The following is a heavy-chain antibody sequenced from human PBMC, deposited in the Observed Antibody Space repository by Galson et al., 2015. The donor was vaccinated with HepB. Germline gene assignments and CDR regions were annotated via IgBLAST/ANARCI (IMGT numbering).Heavy chain of an antibody. CDR2: IDPSDSYT. CDR1: GSSFPSYW. J-gene: IGHJ6*02. V-gene: IGHV5-10-1*01. D-gene: IGHD3-10*01. CDR3: ARHPYYYGSGSYSSGYYYGMDV. Sequence: QSGAEVKKPGESLRISCKGSGSSFPSYWISWVRQMPGKGLEWMGRIDPSDSYTNYSPSFQGHVTISADKSISTAYLQWSSLKASDTAMYYCARHPYYYGSGSYSSGYYYGMDVWGQGTTVTVSS.